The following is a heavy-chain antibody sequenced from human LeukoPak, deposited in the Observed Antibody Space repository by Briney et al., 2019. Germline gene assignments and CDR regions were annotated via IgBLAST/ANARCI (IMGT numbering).Heavy chain of an antibody. V-gene: IGHV4-39*01. CDR2: IYYSGST. J-gene: IGHJ4*02. Sequence: PSETLSLTCTVSGGSISSSSYYWGWIRQPPGKGREWIGSIYYSGSTYYNPSLKSRVTISVDTSKNQFSLKLSSVTAADTAVYYCARLRGYQLLLFVGFDYWGQGTLVTVSS. CDR3: ARLRGYQLLLFVGFDY. CDR1: GGSISSSSYY. D-gene: IGHD2-2*01.